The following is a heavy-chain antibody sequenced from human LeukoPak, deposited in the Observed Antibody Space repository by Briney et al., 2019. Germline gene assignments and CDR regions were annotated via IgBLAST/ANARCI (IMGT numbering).Heavy chain of an antibody. V-gene: IGHV3-66*04. Sequence: GGSLRLSCAASGFTFSSYAMSWVRQAPGKGLEWVSVIYSGGSTYYADSVKGRFNISRDNSKNTLYLQMNSLRAEDTAVYYCATLLVEMATIHFDYWGQGTLVTVSS. D-gene: IGHD5-24*01. J-gene: IGHJ4*02. CDR1: GFTFSSYA. CDR2: IYSGGST. CDR3: ATLLVEMATIHFDY.